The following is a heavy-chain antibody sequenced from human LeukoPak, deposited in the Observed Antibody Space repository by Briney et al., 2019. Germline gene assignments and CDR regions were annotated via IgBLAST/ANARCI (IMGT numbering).Heavy chain of an antibody. CDR3: AREATRSITMVRGVLHDTSDY. J-gene: IGHJ4*02. V-gene: IGHV4-61*01. CDR2: IYYSGST. D-gene: IGHD3-10*01. CDR1: GYSISSGYY. Sequence: PSETLSLTCTVSGYSISSGYYWSWIRQPPGKGLEWIGYIYYSGSTNYNPSLKSRVTISVDTSKNQFSLKLSSVTAADTAVYYCAREATRSITMVRGVLHDTSDYWGQGTLVTVSS.